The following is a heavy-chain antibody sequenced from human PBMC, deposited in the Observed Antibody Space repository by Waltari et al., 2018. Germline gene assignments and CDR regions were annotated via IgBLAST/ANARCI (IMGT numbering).Heavy chain of an antibody. V-gene: IGHV3-74*01. CDR3: AREFGVLDYYYGMDV. CDR1: GFSFRSYC. J-gene: IGHJ6*02. CDR2: VNTDGSNT. D-gene: IGHD5-12*01. Sequence: EVQLVESGGGLVQPGGSLRLSCAASGFSFRSYCMHWVRQAPGKGLVWVSRVNTDGSNTNYADSVKGRFTISRDNAKNTLFLQMNSLRAEDTAVYYCAREFGVLDYYYGMDVWGQGTTVTVSS.